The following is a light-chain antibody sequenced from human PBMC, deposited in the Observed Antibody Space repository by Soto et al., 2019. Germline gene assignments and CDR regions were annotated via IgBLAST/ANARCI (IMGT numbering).Light chain of an antibody. Sequence: DIQMTQSPSSLSASVGDRVTITCRASQSISTYLQWYQQRPGKAPQLLIYGASGLQSGVPSRFICRGSGTEFTLTISSLQPEEFASYYCHQTYTTPYTFGQGTKVEIK. V-gene: IGKV1-39*01. CDR3: HQTYTTPYT. CDR2: GAS. J-gene: IGKJ2*01. CDR1: QSISTY.